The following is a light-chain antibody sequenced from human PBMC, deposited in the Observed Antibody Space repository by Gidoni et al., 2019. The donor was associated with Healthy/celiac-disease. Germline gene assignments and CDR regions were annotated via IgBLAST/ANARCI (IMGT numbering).Light chain of an antibody. Sequence: DLQMTPSPSSVSASVGDRVTITCRASQGISSWLAWYRHKPGKAPKLLIYAASSLQSGVPSRFSGSGSGTDFTLTISSLQPEDFATYYCQQANSFPLTFXGXTKVEIK. CDR3: QQANSFPLT. V-gene: IGKV1-12*01. CDR2: AAS. CDR1: QGISSW. J-gene: IGKJ4*01.